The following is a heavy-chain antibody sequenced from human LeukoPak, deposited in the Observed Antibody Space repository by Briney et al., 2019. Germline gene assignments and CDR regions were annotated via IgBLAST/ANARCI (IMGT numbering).Heavy chain of an antibody. Sequence: ASVKVSCKASGYTFTSYGISWVRQAPGQGLEWMGWSSGYNGNTNYAQKLQGRVTMTTDTSTRTAYMELRSLRSDDTAVYYCASDRSSTNCYRHFDYWGQGTLVTVSS. CDR2: SSGYNGNT. V-gene: IGHV1-18*04. D-gene: IGHD2-2*01. J-gene: IGHJ4*02. CDR3: ASDRSSTNCYRHFDY. CDR1: GYTFTSYG.